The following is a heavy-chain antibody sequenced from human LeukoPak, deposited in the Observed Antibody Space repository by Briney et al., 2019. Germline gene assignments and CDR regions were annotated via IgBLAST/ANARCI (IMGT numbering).Heavy chain of an antibody. CDR2: ISWNSGSI. V-gene: IGHV3-9*01. J-gene: IGHJ4*02. Sequence: GGSLRLSCAASGFTFDDYAMHWVRQAPGKGLEWVSGISWNSGSIGYADSVKGRFTISRDNAKNSLYLQMNSLRAEDTALYYCAKDSTYYGSGGNDYWGQGTLVTVSS. CDR3: AKDSTYYGSGGNDY. D-gene: IGHD3-10*01. CDR1: GFTFDDYA.